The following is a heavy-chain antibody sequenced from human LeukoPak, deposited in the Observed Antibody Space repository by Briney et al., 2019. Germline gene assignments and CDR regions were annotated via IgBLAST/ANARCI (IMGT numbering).Heavy chain of an antibody. J-gene: IGHJ6*02. CDR1: GYTFTGYY. V-gene: IGHV1-2*06. Sequence: ASVKVSCKASGYTFTGYYMQWVRQAPGQGLEWMGRINPNSGGTNYAQKFQGRVTMTRDTSISTAYMELSRLRSDDTAVYYCARGLEWLFSPYYYGMDVWGQGTTVTVSS. D-gene: IGHD3-3*01. CDR3: ARGLEWLFSPYYYGMDV. CDR2: INPNSGGT.